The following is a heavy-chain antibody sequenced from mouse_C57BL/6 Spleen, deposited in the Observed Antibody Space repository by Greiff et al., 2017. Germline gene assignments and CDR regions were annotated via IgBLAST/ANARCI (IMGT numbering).Heavy chain of an antibody. CDR3: ARGIGSSYFCDY. Sequence: EVQLQQSGPEPVKPGASVKMSCKASGYTFTDYNMHRVKQSHGKSLEWIGYINPNNGGTRYNQKFKGKASLTVSMSSSTAYMELRGVTAEDSAVDYWARGIGSSYFCDYWGQGTTLTVSS. D-gene: IGHD1-1*01. CDR2: INPNNGGT. J-gene: IGHJ2*01. V-gene: IGHV1-22*01. CDR1: GYTFTDYN.